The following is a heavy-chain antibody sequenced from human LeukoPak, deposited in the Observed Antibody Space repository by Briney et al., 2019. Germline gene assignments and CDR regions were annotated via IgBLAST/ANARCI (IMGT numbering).Heavy chain of an antibody. CDR1: GVSISSGGYY. D-gene: IGHD2-15*01. CDR2: IYYSGST. CDR3: ARYDIVVVVAARFDP. J-gene: IGHJ5*02. V-gene: IGHV4-31*03. Sequence: SETLSLTCTVSGVSISSGGYYCSWIRQHPGKGLEWIGYIYYSGSTYYNPSLKSRVTISVDTSKNQFSLKLSSVTAADTAVYYCARYDIVVVVAARFDPWGQGTLVTVSS.